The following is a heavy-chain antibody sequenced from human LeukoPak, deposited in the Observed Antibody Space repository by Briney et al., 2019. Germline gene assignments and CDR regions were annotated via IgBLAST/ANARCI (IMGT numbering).Heavy chain of an antibody. CDR2: IYYSGST. CDR1: GGSISSYY. V-gene: IGHV4-59*01. Sequence: PSETLSLTCTVSGGSISSYYLSWIRQPPGKGLEWIGYIYYSGSTNYNPSLKSRVTISVDTSKNQFSLKLSSVTAADTAVYYCASYYPDDFDYWGQGILVTVSS. J-gene: IGHJ4*02. D-gene: IGHD3-10*01. CDR3: ASYYPDDFDY.